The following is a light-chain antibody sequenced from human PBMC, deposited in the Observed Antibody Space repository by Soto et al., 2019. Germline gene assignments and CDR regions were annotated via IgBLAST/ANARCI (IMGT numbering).Light chain of an antibody. CDR1: SSAFGAGYD. CDR3: QSYDSSLSVYV. Sequence: QSVLTQPPSVSGALGQRVTLSCSGTSSAFGAGYDVHWYQQRPGTAPKLLIYGDINRPSGVPDRFSESKSGSTASLAITGLQAEDVADYYCQSYDSSLSVYVFGGGTQLTVL. CDR2: GDI. J-gene: IGLJ3*02. V-gene: IGLV1-40*01.